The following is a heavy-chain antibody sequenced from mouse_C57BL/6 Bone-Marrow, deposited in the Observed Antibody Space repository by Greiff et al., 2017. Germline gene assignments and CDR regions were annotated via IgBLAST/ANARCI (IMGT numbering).Heavy chain of an antibody. CDR3: AKDDDYDVNV. V-gene: IGHV3-6*01. CDR2: ISYDGSH. J-gene: IGHJ1*03. D-gene: IGHD2-4*01. CDR1: GYSITSGYY. Sequence: DVKLVESGPGLVKPSQSLSLTCSVTGYSITSGYYWNWIRQFPGNKLEWMGYISYDGSHNYNPSLKKRISITRDTSKNQFFLKLNSVTTEDTATYYCAKDDDYDVNVWGTGTTVTVSS.